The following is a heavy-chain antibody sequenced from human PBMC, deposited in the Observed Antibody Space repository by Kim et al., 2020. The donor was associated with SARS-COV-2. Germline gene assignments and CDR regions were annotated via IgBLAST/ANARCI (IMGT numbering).Heavy chain of an antibody. CDR3: AKEHALQSSDWDFDL. V-gene: IGHV3-30*18. Sequence: GGSLRLSCAASGFTFSNYGMHWVRQAPGKGPEWITVISYDGNIEFYTDSVKGRFTISRDNSKNTLFLQMNSLRTEDTAVYYCAKEHALQSSDWDFDLWGRGTLVTVSS. J-gene: IGHJ2*01. CDR1: GFTFSNYG. CDR2: ISYDGNIE.